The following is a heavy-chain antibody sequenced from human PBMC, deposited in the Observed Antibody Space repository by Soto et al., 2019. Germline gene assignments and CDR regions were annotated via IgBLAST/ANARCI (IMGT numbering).Heavy chain of an antibody. J-gene: IGHJ4*02. CDR1: GYTFTSYD. CDR2: MNPNSGNT. V-gene: IGHV1-8*01. D-gene: IGHD1-26*01. Sequence: QVQLVQSGAEVKKPGASVKVSCKASGYTFTSYDINWVRQATGQGLEWMGWMNPNSGNTGYAQKFQXXAXMXXNASISTAYMELSSLRSEDTAVYYCARERSGSYYGWGQGTLVTVSS. CDR3: ARERSGSYYG.